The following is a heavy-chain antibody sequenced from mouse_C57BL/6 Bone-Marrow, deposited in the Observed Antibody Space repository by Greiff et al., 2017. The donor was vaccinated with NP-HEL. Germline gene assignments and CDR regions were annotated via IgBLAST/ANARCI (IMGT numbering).Heavy chain of an antibody. CDR3: TRFYDGYLDY. CDR2: IDPETGGT. D-gene: IGHD2-3*01. Sequence: LVESGAELVRPGASVTLSCKASGYTFTDYEMHWVKQTPVHGLEWIGAIDPETGGTAYNQKFKGKAILTADKSSSTAYMELRSLTSEDSAVYYCTRFYDGYLDYWGQGTTLTVSS. J-gene: IGHJ2*01. V-gene: IGHV1-15*01. CDR1: GYTFTDYE.